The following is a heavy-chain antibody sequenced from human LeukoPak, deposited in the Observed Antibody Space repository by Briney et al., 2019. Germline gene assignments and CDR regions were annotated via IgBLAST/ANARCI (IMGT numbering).Heavy chain of an antibody. V-gene: IGHV3-21*01. J-gene: IGHJ5*02. CDR3: ARRSGHGSTNWFDP. CDR1: AFTFTSYS. CDR2: MSSSSSYI. Sequence: KPGRSLRLSCAPSAFTFTSYSMNWVRQAPGKGLEWVSSMSSSSSYIYYANSVKSRFTISRENAKNSMYLQMNSLRAEDTAVYYCARRSGHGSTNWFDPWGQGTLVTVSS. D-gene: IGHD3-10*01.